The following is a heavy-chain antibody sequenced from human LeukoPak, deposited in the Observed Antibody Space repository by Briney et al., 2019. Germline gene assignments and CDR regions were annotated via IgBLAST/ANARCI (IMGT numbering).Heavy chain of an antibody. CDR3: AKDLRHCSGGSCYSISTDAFDI. CDR1: GFTFNSFA. Sequence: GGSLRLSCAASGFTFNSFAMSWVRQAPGKGLEWVAFIRYDGSNKYYADSVKGRFTISRDNSKNTLYLQMNSLRAEDTAVYYCAKDLRHCSGGSCYSISTDAFDIWGQGTMVTVSS. D-gene: IGHD2-15*01. CDR2: IRYDGSNK. V-gene: IGHV3-30*02. J-gene: IGHJ3*02.